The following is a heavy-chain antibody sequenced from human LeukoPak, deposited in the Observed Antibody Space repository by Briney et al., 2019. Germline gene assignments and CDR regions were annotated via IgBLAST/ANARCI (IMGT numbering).Heavy chain of an antibody. V-gene: IGHV4-61*01. Sequence: SETLSLTSTVSGFCVTTDSYCWGWIRQPPGKGLEWIGYDYCGGNTNYDPSLKRRVTISVDTSKNQFSLTLTSVTAADTAVYFCARDHFGSLDSWGQGILVTVSS. CDR3: ARDHFGSLDS. CDR2: DYCGGNT. J-gene: IGHJ4*02. D-gene: IGHD3-10*01. CDR1: GFCVTTDSYC.